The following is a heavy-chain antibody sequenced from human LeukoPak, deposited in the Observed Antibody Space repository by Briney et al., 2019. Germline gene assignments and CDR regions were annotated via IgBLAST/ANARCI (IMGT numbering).Heavy chain of an antibody. J-gene: IGHJ4*02. CDR3: ARGRDSSSSYPGY. Sequence: PGGSLRLSCAASGFTSSSYWMSWVRQAPGKGLEWVSYISSTSSTVYYADSVKGRFTISRDNVKNSLYLQMNSLRAEDTAVYYCARGRDSSSSYPGYWGQGTLVTVSS. CDR2: ISSTSSTV. CDR1: GFTSSSYW. D-gene: IGHD6-6*01. V-gene: IGHV3-48*01.